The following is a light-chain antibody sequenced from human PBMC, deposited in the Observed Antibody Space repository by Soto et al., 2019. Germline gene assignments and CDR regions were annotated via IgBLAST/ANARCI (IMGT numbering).Light chain of an antibody. Sequence: QSALTQPASVSGSPGQSITISCTGNSSDVGGYNYVSWYQQHPGTAPKLMIYDVSNRPSGVSDRFSGYKSGNTASLTISGLQAEDEADYYCSSSTSSSTLVVFGGGTKLTVL. J-gene: IGLJ2*01. CDR3: SSSTSSSTLVV. CDR1: SSDVGGYNY. V-gene: IGLV2-14*01. CDR2: DVS.